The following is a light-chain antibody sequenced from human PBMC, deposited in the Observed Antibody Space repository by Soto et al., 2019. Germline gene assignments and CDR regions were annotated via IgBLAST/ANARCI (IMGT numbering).Light chain of an antibody. Sequence: DMHMTQSPSSVSAALGDRVTITCRASQGISNWLDWYQQKPGKAPKLLIYDASSLESGVPSRFSGSGSGTEFTLTISSLQPDDFATYYCQQYNSYSTFGQGTKVDIK. V-gene: IGKV1-5*01. CDR3: QQYNSYST. J-gene: IGKJ1*01. CDR2: DAS. CDR1: QGISNW.